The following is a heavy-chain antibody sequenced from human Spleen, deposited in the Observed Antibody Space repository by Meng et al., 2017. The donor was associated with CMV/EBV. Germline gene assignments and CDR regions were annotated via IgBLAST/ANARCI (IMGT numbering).Heavy chain of an antibody. V-gene: IGHV4-59*01. CDR3: ARGSLFTGPIDY. J-gene: IGHJ4*02. D-gene: IGHD1-1*01. CDR2: TYYSGST. CDR1: GGSISSYY. Sequence: SETLSLTCTVSGGSISSYYWSWIRQPPGKGLEWIGYTYYSGSTNYNPSLKSRVTISVDTSKNQFSLKLSSVTAADTAVYYCARGSLFTGPIDYWGQGTLVTVSS.